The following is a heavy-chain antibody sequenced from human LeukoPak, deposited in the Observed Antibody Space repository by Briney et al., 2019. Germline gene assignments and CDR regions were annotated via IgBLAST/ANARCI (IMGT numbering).Heavy chain of an antibody. Sequence: SETLPLTCTVSGDPIISKYWSWLRQSAGTGLEWIGRIYCSGITYYNPSLKSRVNMSLDTSMKEFSLSLTCVTAADTAVYYCARLKFYDSTGYSPGYYMDVWGKGTTVSVFS. CDR2: IYCSGIT. CDR1: GDPIISKY. D-gene: IGHD3-22*01. J-gene: IGHJ6*03. CDR3: ARLKFYDSTGYSPGYYMDV. V-gene: IGHV4-4*07.